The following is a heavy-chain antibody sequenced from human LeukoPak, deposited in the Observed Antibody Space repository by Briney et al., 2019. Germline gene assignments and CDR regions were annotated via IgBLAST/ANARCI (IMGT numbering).Heavy chain of an antibody. CDR3: ALASVGHYYFDY. J-gene: IGHJ4*02. Sequence: PSETLSLTCTVSGGSSSSGDYYWSWIRQPPGKGLEWIGYIYYSGSTYYNPSLKSRVTISVDTSKNQFSLKLSSVTAADTAVYYCALASVGHYYFDYWGQGTLVTVSS. V-gene: IGHV4-30-4*01. CDR2: IYYSGST. D-gene: IGHD2-21*02. CDR1: GGSSSSGDYY.